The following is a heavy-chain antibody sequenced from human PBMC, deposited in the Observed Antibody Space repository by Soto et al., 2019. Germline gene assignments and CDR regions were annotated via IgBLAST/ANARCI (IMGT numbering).Heavy chain of an antibody. CDR2: ISAYNGNT. CDR3: ARDGVAAAGTRWFDP. D-gene: IGHD6-13*01. J-gene: IGHJ5*02. CDR1: GDTFSFYT. Sequence: ASVKVSCKASGDTFSFYTINWVRQAPGLGLEWMGWISAYNGNTNYAQKLQGRVTMTTDTSTSTAYMELRSLRSDDTAVYYCARDGVAAAGTRWFDPWGQGTLVTVSS. V-gene: IGHV1-18*01.